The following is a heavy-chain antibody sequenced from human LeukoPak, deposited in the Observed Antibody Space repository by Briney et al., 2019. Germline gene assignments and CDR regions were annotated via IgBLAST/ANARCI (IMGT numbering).Heavy chain of an antibody. V-gene: IGHV3-33*06. Sequence: PGGSLRLSCAASGFTFSSYGMHWVRQAPGKGLEWVAVIWYDGSNKYYADSVKGRFTISRDNSKNTLYLQMNSLRVDDTAVYYCAQQLGCCSGGTCYFTYWGQGTLGTVSS. J-gene: IGHJ1*01. D-gene: IGHD2-15*01. CDR2: IWYDGSNK. CDR1: GFTFSSYG. CDR3: AQQLGCCSGGTCYFTY.